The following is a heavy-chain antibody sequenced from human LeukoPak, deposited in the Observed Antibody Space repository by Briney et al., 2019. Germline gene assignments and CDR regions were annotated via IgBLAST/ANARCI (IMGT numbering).Heavy chain of an antibody. CDR3: ARDRGGNNWFDH. Sequence: SETLSLTCTVSGGSVSSGSYYWSWIRQPPGKGLEWIGYIYYSGSTNYNPSLKSRVTISVDTSKNQFSLKLSSVTAADTAVYYCARDRGGNNWFDHWGQGTLVTVSS. D-gene: IGHD5-24*01. CDR1: GGSVSSGSYY. V-gene: IGHV4-61*01. CDR2: IYYSGST. J-gene: IGHJ5*02.